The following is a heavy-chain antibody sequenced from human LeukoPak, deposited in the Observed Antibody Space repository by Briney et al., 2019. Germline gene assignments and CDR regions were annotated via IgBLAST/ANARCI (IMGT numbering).Heavy chain of an antibody. V-gene: IGHV4-4*09. CDR2: IYASGSA. J-gene: IGHJ4*02. D-gene: IGHD2-2*01. CDR3: ARHARFCTSTSCYDY. CDR1: GGSISTYY. Sequence: PPETLSLTCTVSGGSISTYYWSWFRQPPGKGLEWIGYIYASGSANYNPSLKSRVTISVDTSKSQFSLKLTSVTAADTAVYYCARHARFCTSTSCYDYWGQGTLVTVSS.